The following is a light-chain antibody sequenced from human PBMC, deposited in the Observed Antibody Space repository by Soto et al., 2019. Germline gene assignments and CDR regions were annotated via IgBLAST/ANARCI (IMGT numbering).Light chain of an antibody. V-gene: IGLV2-23*01. CDR2: EGS. CDR1: SSDVGTYNL. J-gene: IGLJ2*01. Sequence: QSALTQPASVSGSPGQSITISCTGTSSDVGTYNLVSWYQQHPGKAPKLMIYEGSKRPSGVSNRFSGSKSGNTASLTISGLQAEDEADYYGCSYAGSNTVVFGGGTQLTVL. CDR3: CSYAGSNTVV.